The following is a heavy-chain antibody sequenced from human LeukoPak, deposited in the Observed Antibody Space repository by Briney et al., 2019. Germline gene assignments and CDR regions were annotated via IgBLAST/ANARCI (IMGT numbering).Heavy chain of an antibody. CDR3: ARDPRTPSPYYNGMDV. Sequence: APVKVSCKASGGTFSSYGISWVRQAPGQGLEWMGRIIPILGIANYAQKFQGRVTITADTSTNTAYMELSSLRSDDTAVYYCARDPRTPSPYYNGMDVWGQGTTVTVSS. V-gene: IGHV1-69*04. CDR1: GGTFSSYG. J-gene: IGHJ6*02. CDR2: IIPILGIA.